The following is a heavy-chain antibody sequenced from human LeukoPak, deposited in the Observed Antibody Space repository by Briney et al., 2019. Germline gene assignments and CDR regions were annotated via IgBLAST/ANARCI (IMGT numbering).Heavy chain of an antibody. Sequence: GGSLRLSCAASGFTFSSYAMSWVRQAPGKGLEWVSAISGSGGSTYYADSVKGRFTISRDNSKNTLYLQMNSLRAEDTAVYYCAAPDYDISTGYSVDFDYWGQGTLVTVSS. J-gene: IGHJ4*02. CDR1: GFTFSSYA. D-gene: IGHD3-9*01. CDR3: AAPDYDISTGYSVDFDY. CDR2: ISGSGGST. V-gene: IGHV3-23*01.